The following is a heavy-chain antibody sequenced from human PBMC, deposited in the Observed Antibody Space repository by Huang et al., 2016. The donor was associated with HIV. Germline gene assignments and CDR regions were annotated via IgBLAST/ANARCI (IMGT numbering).Heavy chain of an antibody. D-gene: IGHD3-22*01. CDR2: IYWNDDK. CDR3: AYTNYYDSSGSPFGF. V-gene: IGHV2-5*01. Sequence: QITLKESGPTLVKPTQTLTLTCSFSGFSLTASGVGVAWIRQPPGQALEWLALIYWNDDKTYSSSLRSRLTITQDSYNNQAVLTVANMDPVYTATYFCAYTNYYDSSGSPFGFWGPGTLVTVSS. CDR1: GFSLTASGVG. J-gene: IGHJ4*02.